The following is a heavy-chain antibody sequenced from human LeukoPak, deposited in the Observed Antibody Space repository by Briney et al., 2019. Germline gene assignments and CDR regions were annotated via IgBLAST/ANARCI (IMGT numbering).Heavy chain of an antibody. D-gene: IGHD3-9*01. Sequence: SETLSLTCTVSGGSISSYYWSWIRQPPGKGLEWIGYIYYSGYTNYNPSLKSRVTISVDTSKNQFSLKLSSVTAADTAVYYCARVGYFDWLTTDYWGQGTLVTVSS. CDR2: IYYSGYT. CDR3: ARVGYFDWLTTDY. CDR1: GGSISSYY. V-gene: IGHV4-59*01. J-gene: IGHJ4*02.